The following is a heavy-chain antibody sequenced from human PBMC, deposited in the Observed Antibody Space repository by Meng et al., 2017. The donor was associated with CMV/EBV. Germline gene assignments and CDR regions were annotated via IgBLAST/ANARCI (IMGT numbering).Heavy chain of an antibody. D-gene: IGHD6-13*01. CDR1: GYTFTSYY. J-gene: IGHJ4*02. CDR3: ALAEYSSSLFDY. V-gene: IGHV1-46*01. CDR2: INPSGGST. Sequence: QVQVVQSGAEVNKPGASGKVSCKASGYTFTSYYMHWVRQAPGQGLEWMGIINPSGGSTSYAQKFQGRVTMTRDTSTSTVYMELSSLRSEDAAVYYCALAEYSSSLFDYWGQGTLVTVSS.